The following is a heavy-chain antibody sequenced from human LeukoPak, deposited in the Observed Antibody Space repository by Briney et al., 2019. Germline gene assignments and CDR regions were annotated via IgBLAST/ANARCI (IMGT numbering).Heavy chain of an antibody. CDR3: TRHSRDSGGAFQY. Sequence: SETLSLTCAVSGGSISSSNWWSWVRQPPGKGLEWIGEIYHSGSTNYNPSLKSRVTISVDKSKNQFSLKLSSVTAADTAVYYCTRHSRDSGGAFQYWGQGTPVTVSS. J-gene: IGHJ1*01. CDR1: GGSISSSNW. CDR2: IYHSGST. V-gene: IGHV4-4*02. D-gene: IGHD4-23*01.